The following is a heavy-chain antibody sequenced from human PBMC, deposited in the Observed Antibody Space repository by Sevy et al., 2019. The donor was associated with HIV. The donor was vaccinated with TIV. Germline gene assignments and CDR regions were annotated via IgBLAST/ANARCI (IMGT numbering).Heavy chain of an antibody. D-gene: IGHD3-22*01. J-gene: IGHJ4*02. CDR1: GASMSSGGYL. CDR3: ASDSSGYGNFDY. Sequence: SETLSLTCTVSGASMSSGGYLWTWTRQCPGKGLEWVGYIYYGGTTYHTPSLQRRVTISLATSNNQFSLRLSSVTAADTAVYYCASDSSGYGNFDYWGQGTLVTVSS. CDR2: IYYGGTT. V-gene: IGHV4-31*03.